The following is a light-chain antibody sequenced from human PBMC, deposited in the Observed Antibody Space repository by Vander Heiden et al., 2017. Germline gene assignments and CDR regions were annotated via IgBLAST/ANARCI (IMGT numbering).Light chain of an antibody. CDR3: QSYDSSLSVV. J-gene: IGLJ2*01. V-gene: IGLV1-40*01. Sequence: QSVWKQTPSAYGAPGQRIFISCTGRCSNIGAGYGVHWYQQLPGTPPKLLIYCNTNRPSGVPDRFSGSKSGTSAYLASTGLQAEDEADYYCQSYDSSLSVVFGGGTKLTVL. CDR2: CNT. CDR1: CSNIGAGYG.